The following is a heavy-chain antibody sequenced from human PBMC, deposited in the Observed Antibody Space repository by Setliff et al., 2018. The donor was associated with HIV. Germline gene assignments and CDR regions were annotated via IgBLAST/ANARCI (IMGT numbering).Heavy chain of an antibody. V-gene: IGHV4-59*11. D-gene: IGHD3-9*01. CDR2: LYYNGNT. CDR1: GGSISSRY. J-gene: IGHJ3*02. CDR3: ARVATGPESFDI. Sequence: PSETLSLTCSVSGGSISSRYWSWIRLPPGKGLEWIGTLYYNGNTNSNPSLKSRVTISGDTSKNQFSLKLSSVTAADTAVYYCARVATGPESFDIWGQGTMVTVSS.